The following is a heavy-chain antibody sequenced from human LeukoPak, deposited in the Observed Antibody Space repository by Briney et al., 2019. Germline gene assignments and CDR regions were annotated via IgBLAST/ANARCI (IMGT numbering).Heavy chain of an antibody. D-gene: IGHD2-2*01. J-gene: IGHJ4*02. V-gene: IGHV1-18*01. CDR1: GYTFTSYG. CDR2: ISGYNGNT. CDR3: ARGGLGVAVVPAAFFFDY. Sequence: ASVKVSCKASGYTFTSYGISWVRQAPGQGLEWMGWISGYNGNTNYAQKLQGRVTMTTHTSTSTAYMELRSLRSDDTAVYYCARGGLGVAVVPAAFFFDYWGQGTLVTVSS.